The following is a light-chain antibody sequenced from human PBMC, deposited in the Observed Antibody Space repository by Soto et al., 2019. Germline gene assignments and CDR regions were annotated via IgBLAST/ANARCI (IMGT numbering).Light chain of an antibody. CDR3: SSYSSTTSYV. CDR1: SSDVGAYNY. Sequence: QSALTQPASVSGSPGQSITISCTGTSSDVGAYNYVSWYQQHPGKAPKLMIFAVSNRPSGVSNRFSGSKSVNTASLTISGLQAEDEADYYCSSYSSTTSYVFGSGTKVTVL. V-gene: IGLV2-14*03. CDR2: AVS. J-gene: IGLJ1*01.